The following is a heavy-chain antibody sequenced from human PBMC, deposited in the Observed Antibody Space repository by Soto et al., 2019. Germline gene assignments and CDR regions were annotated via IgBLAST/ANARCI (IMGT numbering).Heavy chain of an antibody. CDR3: ARDLSGWQDY. CDR1: GFTVSSNY. J-gene: IGHJ4*02. V-gene: IGHV3-66*01. Sequence: GGSLRLSCAASGFTVSSNYMSWVRQAPGKGLEWVSVIYSGGSTYYADSVKGRFTISRDNSKNTLYLQMDSLRAEDTAVYYCARDLSGWQDYWGQGTLVTVSS. D-gene: IGHD6-19*01. CDR2: IYSGGST.